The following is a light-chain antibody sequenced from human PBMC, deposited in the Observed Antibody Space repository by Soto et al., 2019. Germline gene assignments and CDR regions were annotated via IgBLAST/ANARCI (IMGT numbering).Light chain of an antibody. CDR1: SSDVGGYNY. V-gene: IGLV2-8*01. J-gene: IGLJ1*01. CDR2: EVN. CDR3: SSYTSTSSYV. Sequence: QSALTQPPSASGSPGQSVAISCTGTSSDVGGYNYVSWYQQHPGKAPKLMIYEVNKRPSGVPDRFSGSKSDNTASLTVSGLQAEDEADYYCSSYTSTSSYVFGSGTKLTVL.